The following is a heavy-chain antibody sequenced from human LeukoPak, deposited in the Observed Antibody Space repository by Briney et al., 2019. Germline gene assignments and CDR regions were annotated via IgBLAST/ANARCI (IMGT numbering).Heavy chain of an antibody. Sequence: GGSLRLSCAASGFTFSSYAMTWVRQAPGKGLGSVATISDSGGNTYYADSVAGRFTISRGNSRDTLYLQMNSLRAEDTAVYYCARSIGLTGGGVDVWGQGTTVTVSS. V-gene: IGHV3-23*01. CDR2: ISDSGGNT. D-gene: IGHD3-9*01. J-gene: IGHJ6*02. CDR1: GFTFSSYA. CDR3: ARSIGLTGGGVDV.